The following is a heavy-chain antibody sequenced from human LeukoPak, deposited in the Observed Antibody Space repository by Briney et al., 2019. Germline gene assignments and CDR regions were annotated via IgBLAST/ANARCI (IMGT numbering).Heavy chain of an antibody. D-gene: IGHD5-24*01. CDR3: AKDLGDGYNSQGFDI. J-gene: IGHJ3*02. CDR2: IWYDGSNK. V-gene: IGHV3-33*06. Sequence: PGRSLRLSCAASGFTFSSSVMHWVRQAPGKGLEWVAVIWYDGSNKYYADSVKGRFTISRDNSKNTLYLQMNTLRAEDTAVYYCAKDLGDGYNSQGFDIWGQGTMVTVSS. CDR1: GFTFSSSV.